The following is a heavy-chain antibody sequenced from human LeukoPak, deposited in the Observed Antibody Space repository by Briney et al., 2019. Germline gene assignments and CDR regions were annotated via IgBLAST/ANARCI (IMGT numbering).Heavy chain of an antibody. CDR1: GFTVSTYY. Sequence: GGSLRLSCAASGFTVSTYYMTWVRQAPGKGLECVSVIYSGGSTYYADSVKAPFTVSRDNSKNTRYLQMNSLRAEDTAMYYCARGLGYCTSTTCLLPFDYWGQGTLVTVSS. J-gene: IGHJ4*02. D-gene: IGHD2-2*01. CDR2: IYSGGST. V-gene: IGHV3-53*01. CDR3: ARGLGYCTSTTCLLPFDY.